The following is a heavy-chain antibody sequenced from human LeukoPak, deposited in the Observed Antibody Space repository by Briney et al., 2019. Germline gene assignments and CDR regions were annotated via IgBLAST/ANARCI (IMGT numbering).Heavy chain of an antibody. CDR3: ARVIAVAGTDNDY. J-gene: IGHJ4*02. CDR1: GYTFTSYD. V-gene: IGHV1-2*02. Sequence: GASVKVSCKASGYTFTSYDINWVRQATGQGLEWMGWINPNSGGTNYAQKFQGRVTMTRDTSISTAYMELSRLRSDDTAVYYCARVIAVAGTDNDYWGQGTLVTVSS. CDR2: INPNSGGT. D-gene: IGHD6-19*01.